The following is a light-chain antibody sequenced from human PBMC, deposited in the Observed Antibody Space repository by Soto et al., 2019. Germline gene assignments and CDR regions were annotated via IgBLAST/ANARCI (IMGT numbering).Light chain of an antibody. J-gene: IGLJ2*01. CDR2: QDT. Sequence: SSELTQPPSVSVSPGQTASITCSGDKLGYKYVYWYQQKPGQSPVLVIFQDTKRPSGIPERFSGSNSGNTATLTISGTQAMDEADYYCQAWDSSTVVFGGGTKLTVL. CDR3: QAWDSSTVV. CDR1: KLGYKY. V-gene: IGLV3-1*01.